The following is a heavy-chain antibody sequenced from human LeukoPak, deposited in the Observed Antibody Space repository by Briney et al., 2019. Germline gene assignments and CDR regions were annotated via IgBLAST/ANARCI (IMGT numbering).Heavy chain of an antibody. CDR3: ATLWFGELFTYYHYYMDV. V-gene: IGHV3-23*01. D-gene: IGHD3-10*01. CDR1: GFTFSSYS. J-gene: IGHJ6*03. CDR2: ISGSGGST. Sequence: GGSLRLSCAASGFTFSSYSMNWVRQAPGKGLEWVSAISGSGGSTYYADSVKGRFTISRDNSKNTLYLQMNSLRAEDTAVYYCATLWFGELFTYYHYYMDVWGKGTTVTVSS.